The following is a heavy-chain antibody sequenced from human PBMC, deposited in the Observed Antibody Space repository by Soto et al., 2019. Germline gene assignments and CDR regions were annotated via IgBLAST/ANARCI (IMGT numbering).Heavy chain of an antibody. CDR2: IIPIFGTA. CDR1: GGTFSSYA. J-gene: IGHJ3*02. D-gene: IGHD1-26*01. CDR3: ARDPRRGWGLLENDAFDI. V-gene: IGHV1-69*12. Sequence: QVQLVQSGAEVKKPGSSVKVSCKASGGTFSSYAISWVRQAPGQGLEWRGGIIPIFGTANYAQKFQGRVTITADESTSTAYMELSSLRSEDTAVYYCARDPRRGWGLLENDAFDIWGQGTMVTVSS.